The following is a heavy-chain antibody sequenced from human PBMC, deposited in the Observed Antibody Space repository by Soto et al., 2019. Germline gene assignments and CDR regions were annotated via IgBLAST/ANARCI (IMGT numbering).Heavy chain of an antibody. D-gene: IGHD3-9*01. J-gene: IGHJ4*02. V-gene: IGHV4-39*01. CDR1: GGSISSSSYY. Sequence: PSETLSLTCTVSGGSISSSSYYWGWIRQPPGKGLEWIGSIYYSGSTYYNPSLKSRVTISVDTSKNQFSLKLSSVTAADTAVYYCAAFYVLRYFDWSYYFDYWGQGTLVT. CDR3: AAFYVLRYFDWSYYFDY. CDR2: IYYSGST.